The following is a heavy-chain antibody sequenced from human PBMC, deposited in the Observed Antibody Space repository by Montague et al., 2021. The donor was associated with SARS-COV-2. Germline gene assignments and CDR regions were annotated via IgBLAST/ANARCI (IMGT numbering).Heavy chain of an antibody. V-gene: IGHV4-61*01. Sequence: SETLSLTCTVSGVSVSNPYYHWSWIRQLPGKELEWIGSIYDSGGARYNPSLKSRVSISVDASKNQFSLRATSVTAADTAVYFCARRGTGNYEILDYWGQGILVTVSS. D-gene: IGHD3-3*01. CDR2: IYDSGGA. J-gene: IGHJ4*02. CDR1: GVSVSNPYYH. CDR3: ARRGTGNYEILDY.